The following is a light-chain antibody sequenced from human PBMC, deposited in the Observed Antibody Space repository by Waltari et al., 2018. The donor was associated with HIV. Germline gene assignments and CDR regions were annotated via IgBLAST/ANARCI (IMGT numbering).Light chain of an antibody. CDR3: TSYVSSASPV. CDR2: EAT. J-gene: IGLJ6*01. Sequence: QSALTQPASVSGSPGQSIPISCDAYGYEYVSWYQHHPGKAPTVIIYEATNRPSGLSNRFSGSKSGNMATLTISRLQPEDEAVYFCTSYVSSASPVFGRGTKVTVL. CDR1: DAYGYEY. V-gene: IGLV2-14*01.